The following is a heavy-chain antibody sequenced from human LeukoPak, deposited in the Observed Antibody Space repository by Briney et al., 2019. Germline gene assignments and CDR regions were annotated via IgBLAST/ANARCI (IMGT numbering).Heavy chain of an antibody. CDR3: ARDRLQLQS. CDR2: IYYTGNT. J-gene: IGHJ5*02. CDR1: GGSISSSNW. D-gene: IGHD1-1*01. V-gene: IGHV4-4*02. Sequence: PSGTLSLTCAVSGGSISSSNWWSWIRQPPGQGLEWIGYIYYTGNTNYNPSLKSRVTISVDTSKNQFSLKLSSVTAADTAVYYCARDRLQLQSWGQGILVTVSS.